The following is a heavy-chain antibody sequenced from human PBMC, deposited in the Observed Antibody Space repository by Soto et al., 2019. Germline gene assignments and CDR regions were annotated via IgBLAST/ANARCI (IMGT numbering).Heavy chain of an antibody. Sequence: QVQLVESGGGVVQPGRSLRLSCAASGFTFSSYGMHWVRQAPGKGLEWVAVIWYDGSNKYYADSVKGRFTISRDNSKNTLYLQMNSLGAEDTAVYYCARDHYARRDTEGCFDSWGQGSLVTVSS. CDR2: IWYDGSNK. CDR1: GFTFSSYG. V-gene: IGHV3-33*01. CDR3: ARDHYARRDTEGCFDS. J-gene: IGHJ4*02. D-gene: IGHD3-10*02.